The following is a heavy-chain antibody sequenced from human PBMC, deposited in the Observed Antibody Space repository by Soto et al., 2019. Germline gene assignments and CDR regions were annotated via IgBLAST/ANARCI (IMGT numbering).Heavy chain of an antibody. CDR1: GFTFSSYA. D-gene: IGHD6-19*01. V-gene: IGHV3-30-3*01. CDR2: ISYDGSNK. Sequence: QVQLVESGGGVVQPGRSLRLSCAASGFTFSSYAMHWVRQAPGKGLEWVAVISYDGSNKYYADSVKGRFTISRDNSKNTLYLKMNSLRAEDTVVYYCAREEWLGFYSFDYGGQGPLFTFSS. J-gene: IGHJ4*02. CDR3: AREEWLGFYSFDY.